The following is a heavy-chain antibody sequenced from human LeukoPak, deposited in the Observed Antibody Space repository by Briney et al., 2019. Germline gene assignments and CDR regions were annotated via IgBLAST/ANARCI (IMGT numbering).Heavy chain of an antibody. J-gene: IGHJ4*02. V-gene: IGHV3-64*01. D-gene: IGHD3-10*01. Sequence: GGSLRLSCAASGFTFSTYAMHWVRQAPGKGLEYVSAISGNGGSTYYGNSVKGRFTISRDNSRNTLYLQMNSLRAEDTAVYYCAKDFRYGSGSLEGIDYWGQGTLVTVSS. CDR3: AKDFRYGSGSLEGIDY. CDR1: GFTFSTYA. CDR2: ISGNGGST.